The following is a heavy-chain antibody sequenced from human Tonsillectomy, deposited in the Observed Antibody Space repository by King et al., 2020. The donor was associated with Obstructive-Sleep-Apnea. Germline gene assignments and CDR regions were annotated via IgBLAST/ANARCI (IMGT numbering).Heavy chain of an antibody. J-gene: IGHJ5*02. V-gene: IGHV4-59*01. Sequence: VQLQESGPGLVKPSETLSLTCTVSSGSIRSYYWSWIRQPPGKGLEWIGVIYYTGTTYYNPSLKSRVTISVDTSKNQFSLKLSSVTAADTAVYYCAKDPSSSGWYLGYRCFDPWGQGTLVTVSS. CDR3: AKDPSSSGWYLGYRCFDP. D-gene: IGHD6-19*01. CDR2: IYYTGTT. CDR1: SGSIRSYY.